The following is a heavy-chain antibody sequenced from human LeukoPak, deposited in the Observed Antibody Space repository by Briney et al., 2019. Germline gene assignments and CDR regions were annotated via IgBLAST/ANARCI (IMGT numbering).Heavy chain of an antibody. D-gene: IGHD3-3*01. Sequence: SETLSLTCTVSGGSISYYYWSWIRQPPGKGLEWIGYIYYSGSTNYNPSLKSRVTISVDTSKNQFSLNLSSVTTADTAVYYCARAGNSSGPYYDFWSGYSRYWYFDLWGRGTLVTVSS. CDR3: ARAGNSSGPYYDFWSGYSRYWYFDL. CDR2: IYYSGST. CDR1: GGSISYYY. J-gene: IGHJ2*01. V-gene: IGHV4-59*08.